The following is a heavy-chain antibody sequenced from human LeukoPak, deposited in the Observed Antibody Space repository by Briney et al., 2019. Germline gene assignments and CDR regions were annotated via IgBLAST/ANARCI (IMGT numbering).Heavy chain of an antibody. CDR3: ARAPMPAAGPYYFDY. D-gene: IGHD6-13*01. CDR1: GFTFSNYA. V-gene: IGHV3-30*04. J-gene: IGHJ4*02. Sequence: GGSLRLSCAASGFTFSNYAMHWVRQAPGKGLEWVAVISYDGSNKYYDGSNKYYADYVKGRFTISRDNSKNTLYLQMNSLRAEDTAVYYCARAPMPAAGPYYFDYWGQGTLVTVSS. CDR2: ISYDGSNKYYDGSNK.